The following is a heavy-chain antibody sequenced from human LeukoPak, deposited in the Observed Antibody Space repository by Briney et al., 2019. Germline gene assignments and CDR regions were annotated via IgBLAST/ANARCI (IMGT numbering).Heavy chain of an antibody. CDR1: GFTLSSYW. CDR2: INIDGSNT. J-gene: IGHJ4*02. V-gene: IGHV3-74*01. Sequence: GGSLRLSCAASGFTLSSYWMHWVRQAPGKGLVWVSHINIDGSNTRYADSVKGRFTISRDNAENTLYLQMNSLRVDDTAAYYCATSRTFDYWGQGTLVTVSS. CDR3: ATSRTFDY.